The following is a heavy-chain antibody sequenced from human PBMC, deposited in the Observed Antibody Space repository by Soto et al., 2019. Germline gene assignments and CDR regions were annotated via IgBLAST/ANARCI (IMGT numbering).Heavy chain of an antibody. CDR1: GYSFTSYW. V-gene: IGHV5-51*01. Sequence: PGESLKISCKGSGYSFTSYWIGWVRQMPGKGLEWMGIIYPGDSDTRYSPSFQGQVTISADKSISTAYLQWSSLKASDTAMYYCAIHLSAYYYHYVIAFRAQRTSVTGS. CDR3: AIHLSAYYYHYVIAF. CDR2: IYPGDSDT. J-gene: IGHJ6*02. D-gene: IGHD3-16*02.